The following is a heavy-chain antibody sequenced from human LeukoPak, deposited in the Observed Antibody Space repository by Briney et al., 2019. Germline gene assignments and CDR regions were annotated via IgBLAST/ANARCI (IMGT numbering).Heavy chain of an antibody. V-gene: IGHV1-46*01. CDR3: AKDLRWDHPGFDP. D-gene: IGHD4-23*01. CDR1: GYMFTSYY. CDR2: INPGGGST. Sequence: ASVKVSCKASGYMFTSYYMHWVRQAPGQGFEWMGIINPGGGSTSYAQKFQDRVTMTRDTSTSTVYMELSSLRSEDTAVYYCAKDLRWDHPGFDPWGQGTLVIVSS. J-gene: IGHJ5*02.